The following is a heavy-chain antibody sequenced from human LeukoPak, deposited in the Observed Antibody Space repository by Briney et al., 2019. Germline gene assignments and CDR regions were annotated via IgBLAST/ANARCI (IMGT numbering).Heavy chain of an antibody. D-gene: IGHD3-10*01. J-gene: IGHJ3*02. V-gene: IGHV1-46*01. CDR2: INHSGGST. CDR3: ASSGGGSGSYYAFDI. Sequence: ASVKVSFKASGYTFTSYYMHWVGQAPGQGREGMGMINHSGGSTSYAQKFQGRVTITRDTSTSTVYMELSSLRSEDTAVYYCASSGGGSGSYYAFDIWGQGTMVTVSS. CDR1: GYTFTSYY.